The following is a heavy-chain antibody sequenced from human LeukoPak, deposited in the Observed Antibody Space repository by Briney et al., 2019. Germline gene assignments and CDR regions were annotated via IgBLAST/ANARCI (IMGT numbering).Heavy chain of an antibody. V-gene: IGHV1-69*13. D-gene: IGHD4-11*01. CDR2: IIPIFGTA. J-gene: IGHJ5*02. Sequence: GASVKVSCKASGGTFSSYAISWVRQAPGQGLEWMGGIIPIFGTANYAQKFQGRVTITAGESTSTAYMELSSLRSEDTAVYYCARGGFGYSNYWFDPWGQGTLVTVSS. CDR3: ARGGFGYSNYWFDP. CDR1: GGTFSSYA.